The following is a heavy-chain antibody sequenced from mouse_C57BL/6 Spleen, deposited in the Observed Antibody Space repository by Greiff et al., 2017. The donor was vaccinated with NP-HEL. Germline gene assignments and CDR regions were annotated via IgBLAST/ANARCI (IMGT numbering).Heavy chain of an antibody. CDR2: INPSTGGT. CDR3: AGHSDWAMDY. J-gene: IGHJ4*01. D-gene: IGHD3-2*02. CDR1: GYSFTGYY. Sequence: VQLKQSGPELVKPGASVKISCKASGYSFTGYYMNWVKQSPEKSLEWIGEINPSTGGTTYNQKFKAKAKLTVNNSSRTAYMQLENLTSADSAVTYCAGHSDWAMDYWGQGTSVTVSS. V-gene: IGHV1-42*01.